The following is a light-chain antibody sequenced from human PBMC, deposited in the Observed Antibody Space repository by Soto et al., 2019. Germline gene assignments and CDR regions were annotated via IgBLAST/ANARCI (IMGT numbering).Light chain of an antibody. Sequence: EIVMTQSPTTLSVSPGERGTLSCRASQGISSNLAWYQQKPGQTPGLLIHGASTRATGIPARFSGSGSGTRFTLTIASLQSEDFAVYYCQQYDNWPRTFGQGTKVDIK. CDR2: GAS. CDR3: QQYDNWPRT. J-gene: IGKJ1*01. CDR1: QGISSN. V-gene: IGKV3-15*01.